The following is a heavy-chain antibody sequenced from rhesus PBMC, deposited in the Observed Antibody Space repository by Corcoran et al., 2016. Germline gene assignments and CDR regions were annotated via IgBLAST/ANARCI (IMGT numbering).Heavy chain of an antibody. D-gene: IGHD1-20*01. CDR1: GGSISDDYY. CDR3: ARDRWYSWNNNYGLDS. Sequence: QVQLQESGPGLVKPSETLSLTCAVSGGSISDDYYWSWIRQPPGKGLEWIGYIYCSGVCTNYNPSLKTRVTISIDTSKNPFSLKLSSVTAADTAVYYCARDRWYSWNNNYGLDSWGQGVVVTVSS. J-gene: IGHJ6*01. CDR2: IYCSGVCT. V-gene: IGHV4-106*01.